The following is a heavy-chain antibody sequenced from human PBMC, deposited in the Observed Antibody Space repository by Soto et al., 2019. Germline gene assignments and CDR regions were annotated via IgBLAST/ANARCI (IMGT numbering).Heavy chain of an antibody. CDR2: IYASGST. Sequence: ALTCTVSGDSISGYYWNWIRQPAGKGLEWIGRIYASGSTISNRSLRSRVALSVDTSKNQFSLNLNSVTAADTAMYYCARSGYSSAWYTAFDSWSQGTLVTVSS. J-gene: IGHJ4*02. D-gene: IGHD6-19*01. CDR1: GDSISGYY. V-gene: IGHV4-4*07. CDR3: ARSGYSSAWYTAFDS.